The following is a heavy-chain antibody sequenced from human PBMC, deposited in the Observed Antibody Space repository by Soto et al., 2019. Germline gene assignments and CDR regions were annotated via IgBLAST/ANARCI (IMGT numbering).Heavy chain of an antibody. CDR1: GFTFDDYA. V-gene: IGHV3-9*01. J-gene: IGHJ2*01. CDR2: ISWNRGSI. CDR3: AKEGVLRYFDL. Sequence: EVQLVESGGGLVQPGRSLRLSCAASGFTFDDYAMHWVRQAPGKGLEWVSGISWNRGSIGYADSVKGRFTISRDNAKNSLYLQMNSLRAEDTALYYCAKEGVLRYFDLWGRGTLVTVSS. D-gene: IGHD2-15*01.